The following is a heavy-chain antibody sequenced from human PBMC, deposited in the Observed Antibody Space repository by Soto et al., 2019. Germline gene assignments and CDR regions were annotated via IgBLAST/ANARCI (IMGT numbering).Heavy chain of an antibody. D-gene: IGHD2-15*01. J-gene: IGHJ1*01. Sequence: QVQLQESGPGLVKPSETLSLTCTVSGGSMSGYHWTWIRQSPGKELEFIGSVFDSGSTKSNPSLRGRVAVSMDASKNPFSLTLSSGTATDTAVYYCASCLNSAGSCLRFLRWGQGTLVTVSS. CDR1: GGSMSGYH. V-gene: IGHV4-59*01. CDR2: VFDSGST. CDR3: ASCLNSAGSCLRFLR.